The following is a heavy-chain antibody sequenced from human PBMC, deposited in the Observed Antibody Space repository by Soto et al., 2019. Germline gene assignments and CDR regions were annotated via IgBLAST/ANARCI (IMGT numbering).Heavy chain of an antibody. CDR3: VRHGRSGGSSYSGWFDP. J-gene: IGHJ5*02. CDR2: IYPIESDA. V-gene: IGHV5-51*01. CDR1: GYTFANYW. Sequence: GESLKISCEASGYTFANYWIGWVRQMPGKGLELMGIIYPIESDAGYSPSFQGQVIISADKSINTAYLQWSSLRASDTAIYYCVRHGRSGGSSYSGWFDPWGQGTLVTVSS. D-gene: IGHD2-15*01.